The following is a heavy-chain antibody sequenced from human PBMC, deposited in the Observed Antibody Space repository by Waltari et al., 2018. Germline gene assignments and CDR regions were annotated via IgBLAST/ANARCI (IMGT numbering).Heavy chain of an antibody. CDR2: ISTYNGNT. J-gene: IGHJ4*02. CDR1: GYNFDSYG. Sequence: QVQLVQSGAEVKKPGASVKVSCKTSGYNFDSYGISWVRQAPGQVPEWMAWISTYNGNTDYAQKFKGRLSVNTQTSTNTAYMELRSLTSDDTAVYYCVRDRTYDSSGFLGEHWGQGTLVSVSS. D-gene: IGHD3-22*01. CDR3: VRDRTYDSSGFLGEH. V-gene: IGHV1-18*01.